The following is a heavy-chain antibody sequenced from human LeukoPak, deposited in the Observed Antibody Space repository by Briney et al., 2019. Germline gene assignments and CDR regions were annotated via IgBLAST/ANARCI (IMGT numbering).Heavy chain of an antibody. CDR2: ISAYNGNT. D-gene: IGHD3-10*01. CDR3: ARDGVRGVYYFDY. Sequence: EASVKVSCKASGYTFTGYYMHWVRQAPGQGLEWMGWISAYNGNTNYAQKLQGRVTMTTDTSTSTAYMELRSLRSDDTAVYYCARDGVRGVYYFDYWGQGTLVTVSS. J-gene: IGHJ4*02. CDR1: GYTFTGYY. V-gene: IGHV1-18*04.